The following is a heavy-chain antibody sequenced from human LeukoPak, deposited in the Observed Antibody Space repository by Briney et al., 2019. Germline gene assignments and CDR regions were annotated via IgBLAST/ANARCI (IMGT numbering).Heavy chain of an antibody. CDR3: ARGDTRGNDI. CDR1: GGSISGYW. CDR2: IYDSGTT. D-gene: IGHD1-26*01. V-gene: IGHV4-59*01. J-gene: IGHJ3*02. Sequence: AETLSLTCTVSGGSISGYWCSWIRQPPRKGLEWIGYIYDSGTTNYNPAINSRVTMSVDTSTSQFSLQLSSVTAADTAVYYCARGDTRGNDICGQRAILSASS.